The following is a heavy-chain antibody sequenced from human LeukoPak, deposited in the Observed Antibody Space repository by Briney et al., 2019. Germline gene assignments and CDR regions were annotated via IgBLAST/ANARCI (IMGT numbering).Heavy chain of an antibody. CDR3: VDLGSTVDY. V-gene: IGHV3-72*01. D-gene: IGHD4-17*01. J-gene: IGHJ4*02. Sequence: GGSLRLSCAASGFSFSDYYMDWVRQAPGKGLELVGRIKNKANSYTTHYAESVRGRFTMSRDDSKNSLYLQMNSLKTADTAVYYCVDLGSTVDYWGQGTLVTVSS. CDR1: GFSFSDYY. CDR2: IKNKANSYTT.